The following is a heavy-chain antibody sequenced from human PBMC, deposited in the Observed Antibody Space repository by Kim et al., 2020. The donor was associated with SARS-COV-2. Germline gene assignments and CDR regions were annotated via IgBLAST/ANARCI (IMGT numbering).Heavy chain of an antibody. V-gene: IGHV3-48*02. Sequence: GGSLRLSCAASGFTFSSYSMNWVRQAPGKGLEWVSYISSSSSTIYYADSVKGRFTISRDNAKNSLYLQMNSLRDEDTAVYYCARVPQAGRSNRYFDYWGQGTLVTVSS. CDR1: GFTFSSYS. CDR2: ISSSSSTI. D-gene: IGHD3-10*01. CDR3: ARVPQAGRSNRYFDY. J-gene: IGHJ4*02.